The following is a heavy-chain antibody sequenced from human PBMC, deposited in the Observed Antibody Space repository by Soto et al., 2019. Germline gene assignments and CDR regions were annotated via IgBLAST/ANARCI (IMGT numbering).Heavy chain of an antibody. CDR2: INHSGST. J-gene: IGHJ4*02. CDR1: GGSFSGYY. D-gene: IGHD2-15*01. CDR3: ARVAPRYCSGGSCYSGRDY. Sequence: QVQLQQWGAGLLKPSETLSLTCAVYGGSFSGYYWSWISQPPGKGLEWIREINHSGSTYYNPVLTCRGTISVDTSKNQFSLKLSSVTAADTAVYYCARVAPRYCSGGSCYSGRDYWVQGTLVTVSS. V-gene: IGHV4-34*01.